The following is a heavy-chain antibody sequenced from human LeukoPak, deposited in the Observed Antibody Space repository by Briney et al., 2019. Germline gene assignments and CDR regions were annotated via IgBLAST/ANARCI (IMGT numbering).Heavy chain of an antibody. Sequence: GASVKVSCKASGGTFSSYAISWVRQAPGQGLEWMGGIIPIFGTANYAQKFQGRVTITADESTSTAYMELSSLRAEDTAVYYCANTMIRGVTSGYWGQGTLVTVSS. D-gene: IGHD3-10*01. CDR2: IIPIFGTA. CDR3: ANTMIRGVTSGY. CDR1: GGTFSSYA. V-gene: IGHV1-69*13. J-gene: IGHJ4*02.